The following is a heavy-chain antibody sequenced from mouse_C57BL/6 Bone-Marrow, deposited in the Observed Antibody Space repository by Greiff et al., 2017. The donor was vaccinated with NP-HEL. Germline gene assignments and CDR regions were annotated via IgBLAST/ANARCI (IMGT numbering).Heavy chain of an antibody. J-gene: IGHJ4*01. CDR1: GYTFTSYW. CDR2: IDPSDSYT. Sequence: QVQLQQPGAELVRPGSSVKLSCKASGYTFTSYWMHWVKQRPGQGLEWIGVIDPSDSYTNYNEKFKGKATLTVDTSSSTAYMQLSSLTSEDSAVYYCAREFQGSGVLDYWGQGTSVTVSS. CDR3: AREFQGSGVLDY. V-gene: IGHV1-59*01.